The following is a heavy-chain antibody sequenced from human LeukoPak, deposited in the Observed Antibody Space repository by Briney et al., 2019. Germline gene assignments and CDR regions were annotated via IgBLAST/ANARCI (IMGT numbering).Heavy chain of an antibody. V-gene: IGHV4-59*12. CDR3: ARGNYGSGSYYVVDFDY. D-gene: IGHD3-10*01. CDR2: IYHTGNT. Sequence: SETLSLTCTVSIDSIKNYYWNWIRQHPGKGLKRIGYIYHTGNTNYNASLKSRLSMSIDPSKNQFSLKLNSVTAADTAVYYCARGNYGSGSYYVVDFDYWGRGTLVTVSS. CDR1: IDSIKNYY. J-gene: IGHJ4*02.